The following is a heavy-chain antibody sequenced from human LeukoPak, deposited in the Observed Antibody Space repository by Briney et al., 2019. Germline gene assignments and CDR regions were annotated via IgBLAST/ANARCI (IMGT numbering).Heavy chain of an antibody. Sequence: AGGSLRLSCAASGFTVSSNYMSWVRQAPGKGLEWVSVIYSGGSTYYADSVKGRFTISRDNSKNTLYLQMNSLRAEDTAVYYCARVANPYYDFHYWGQGTLVTVSS. CDR2: IYSGGST. V-gene: IGHV3-53*01. D-gene: IGHD3-3*01. J-gene: IGHJ4*02. CDR1: GFTVSSNY. CDR3: ARVANPYYDFHY.